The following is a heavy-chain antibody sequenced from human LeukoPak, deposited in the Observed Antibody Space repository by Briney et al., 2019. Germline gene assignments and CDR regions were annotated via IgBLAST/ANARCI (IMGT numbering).Heavy chain of an antibody. J-gene: IGHJ4*02. V-gene: IGHV3-23*01. D-gene: IGHD5-18*01. CDR3: AKEGMTVDTAMVTFDY. CDR2: ISGSGGGT. CDR1: GFTFSSSA. Sequence: GGSLRLSCAASGFTFSSSAMSGVRQAPGKGLEWVSAISGSGGGTYYADSVKGRLTISRDNSKNTLYLQMNSLRAEDTAVYYSAKEGMTVDTAMVTFDYWGQGTLVTVSS.